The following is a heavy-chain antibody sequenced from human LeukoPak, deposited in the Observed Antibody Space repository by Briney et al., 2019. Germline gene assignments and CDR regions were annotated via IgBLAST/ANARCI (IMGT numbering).Heavy chain of an antibody. V-gene: IGHV3-74*01. CDR3: AKDRQWLAYYFDY. J-gene: IGHJ4*02. CDR2: INSDGSST. CDR1: GFTFSSYW. D-gene: IGHD6-19*01. Sequence: PGGSLRLSCAASGFTFSSYWMHWVRQAPGKGLVWVSRINSDGSSTSYADSVKGRFTISRDNSKNTLYLQMNSLRAEDTAVYYCAKDRQWLAYYFDYWGQGTLVTVSS.